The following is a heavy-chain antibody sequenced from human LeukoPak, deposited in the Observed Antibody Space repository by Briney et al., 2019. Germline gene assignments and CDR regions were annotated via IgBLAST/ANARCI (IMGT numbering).Heavy chain of an antibody. Sequence: GGSLRLSCAASGFTFSSYSMNWVRQAPGKGLEWVSFISSSSSTIYYADSVKGRFTISRDNAKNSVYLQMNSLRGEDTAVYYCARDGLGSYDYWGQGTLVTVSS. CDR1: GFTFSSYS. CDR3: ARDGLGSYDY. J-gene: IGHJ4*02. V-gene: IGHV3-48*04. D-gene: IGHD3-10*01. CDR2: ISSSSSTI.